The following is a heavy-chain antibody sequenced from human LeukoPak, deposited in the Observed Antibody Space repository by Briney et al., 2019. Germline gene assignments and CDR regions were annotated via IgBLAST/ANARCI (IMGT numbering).Heavy chain of an antibody. J-gene: IGHJ4*02. CDR1: GFTFSSYS. CDR2: ISSSSSYI. V-gene: IGHV3-21*01. D-gene: IGHD6-13*01. CDR3: ARDEGYSSSWYRNYYFDY. Sequence: GGSLRLSCAASGFTFSSYSMNWVRQAPGKGLEWVSSISSSSSYIYYADSEKGRFTISRDNAKNSLYLQMNSLRAEDTAVYYCARDEGYSSSWYRNYYFDYWGQGTLVTVSS.